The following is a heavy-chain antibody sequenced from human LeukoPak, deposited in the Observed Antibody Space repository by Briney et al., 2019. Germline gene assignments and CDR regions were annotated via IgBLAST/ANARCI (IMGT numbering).Heavy chain of an antibody. V-gene: IGHV3-21*01. CDR2: ITSSGTYI. Sequence: PGGSLRLSCAASGFTFSSYGMSWVRQAPGKGLEWVSSITSSGTYIYYADSVKGRFTISRDNAKNSLYLQMNSLRAEDTAVYYCARDRVATIDYWGQGTLVTVSS. J-gene: IGHJ4*02. D-gene: IGHD5-24*01. CDR1: GFTFSSYG. CDR3: ARDRVATIDY.